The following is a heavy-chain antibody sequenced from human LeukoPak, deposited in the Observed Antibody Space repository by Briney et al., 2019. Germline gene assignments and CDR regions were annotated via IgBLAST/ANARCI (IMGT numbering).Heavy chain of an antibody. CDR2: FDPEDGET. CDR3: ATVSRYSSSWYAAY. D-gene: IGHD6-13*01. CDR1: GYTLTELS. J-gene: IGHJ4*02. V-gene: IGHV1-24*01. Sequence: ASVKVSCKVSGYTLTELSMHWVRQAPGKGLEWMGGFDPEDGETIYAQKFQGRVTMTEDTSTDTAYMELSSLRSEDTAVYYCATVSRYSSSWYAAYWGQGTLVTVSS.